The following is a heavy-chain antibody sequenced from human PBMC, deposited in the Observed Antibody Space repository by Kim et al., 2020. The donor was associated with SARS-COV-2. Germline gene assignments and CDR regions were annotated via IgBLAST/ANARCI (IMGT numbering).Heavy chain of an antibody. CDR2: INHSGST. Sequence: SETLSLTCAVYGGSFSGYYWSWIRQPPGKGLEWIGEINHSGSTNYNPSLKSRVTISVDTSKNQFSLKLSSVTAADTAVYYCARGQGSGSYYNGSNWFDP. V-gene: IGHV4-34*01. CDR1: GGSFSGYY. CDR3: ARGQGSGSYYNGSNWFDP. J-gene: IGHJ5*02. D-gene: IGHD3-10*01.